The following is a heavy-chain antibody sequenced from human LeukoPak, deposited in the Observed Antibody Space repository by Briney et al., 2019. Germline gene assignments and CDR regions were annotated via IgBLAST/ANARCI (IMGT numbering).Heavy chain of an antibody. D-gene: IGHD1-26*01. CDR2: ISAYNGNT. CDR3: ARDPLDYWATSSGSRRPAFDY. CDR1: GFTFTSYG. Sequence: ASVRVSCMASGFTFTSYGITWVRQAPGQGLEWMGWISAYNGNTQYAQNLQGRVTMTTDTSTNTAYMELRSLRSDDTAVYYCARDPLDYWATSSGSRRPAFDYWGQGTLVTVSS. V-gene: IGHV1-18*01. J-gene: IGHJ4*02.